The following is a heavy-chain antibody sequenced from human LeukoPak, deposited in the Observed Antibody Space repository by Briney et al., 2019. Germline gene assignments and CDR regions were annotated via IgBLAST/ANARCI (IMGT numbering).Heavy chain of an antibody. D-gene: IGHD3-10*02. CDR1: GFPFNNHG. V-gene: IGHV3-21*01. Sequence: GGSLRLSCAASGFPFNNHGMSWVRQAPGKGLEWVSLISSSSRFIYYGDSVKGRFTISRDNAKNSLYLQMNSLRAEDTAVYYCAELGITMIGGVWGKGTTVTISS. J-gene: IGHJ6*04. CDR3: AELGITMIGGV. CDR2: ISSSSRFI.